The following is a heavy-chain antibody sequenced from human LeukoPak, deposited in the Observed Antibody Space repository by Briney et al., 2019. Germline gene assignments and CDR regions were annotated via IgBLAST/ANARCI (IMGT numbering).Heavy chain of an antibody. CDR3: AKSVVGYSGGYCFDY. V-gene: IGHV3-23*01. J-gene: IGHJ4*02. CDR2: ISGSGGST. D-gene: IGHD5-12*01. Sequence: GGSLRLSCAASGFTFSSYAMSWVRQAPGKGLEWVSAISGSGGSTYYADSVKGRFTISRDNSKNTLYLQMNSLRAEDTAVYYCAKSVVGYSGGYCFDYWGQGTLVTVSS. CDR1: GFTFSSYA.